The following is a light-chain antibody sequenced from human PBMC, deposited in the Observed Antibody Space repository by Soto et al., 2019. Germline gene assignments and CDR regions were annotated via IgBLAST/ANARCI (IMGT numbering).Light chain of an antibody. CDR3: QQYYSHDHP. CDR2: RAS. Sequence: DIVMTQSPDSLAVSLGERATINCQSSQTVLHSSSNDNALAWYQQKPGQPPQLLIYRASTRESGVPDLFSGSGPGTDFTLAIDILQAADVAIYSCQQYYSHDHPFGQVTKLEIK. V-gene: IGKV4-1*01. J-gene: IGKJ2*01. CDR1: QTVLHSSSNDNA.